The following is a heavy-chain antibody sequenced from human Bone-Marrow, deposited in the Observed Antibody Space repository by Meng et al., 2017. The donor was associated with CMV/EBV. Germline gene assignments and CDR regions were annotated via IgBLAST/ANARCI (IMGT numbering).Heavy chain of an antibody. V-gene: IGHV3-7*01. CDR1: GFTFSSYW. CDR2: IKQDGSEK. CDR3: ARAPDNWNYVPSDY. J-gene: IGHJ4*02. Sequence: GESLKISCAASGFTFSSYWMSWVRQAPGKGLEWVANIKQDGSEKYYVDPVKGRFTISRDNPKHSLFLQMNSLRAEDTAVYYCARAPDNWNYVPSDYWGQGTLVTISS. D-gene: IGHD1-7*01.